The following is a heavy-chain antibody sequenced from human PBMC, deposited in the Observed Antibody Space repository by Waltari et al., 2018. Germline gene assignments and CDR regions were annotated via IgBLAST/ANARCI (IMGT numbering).Heavy chain of an antibody. J-gene: IGHJ4*02. CDR1: GFTVSSNY. Sequence: EVQLVESGGGLIQPGGSLRLSCAASGFTVSSNYMSWVRQAPGKGLEWVSVIYSCGSTYYADSVKGRFTISRDNSKNTLYLQMNSLRAEDTAVYYCARERSIAARYFDYWGQGTLVTVSS. CDR3: ARERSIAARYFDY. D-gene: IGHD6-6*01. V-gene: IGHV3-53*01. CDR2: IYSCGST.